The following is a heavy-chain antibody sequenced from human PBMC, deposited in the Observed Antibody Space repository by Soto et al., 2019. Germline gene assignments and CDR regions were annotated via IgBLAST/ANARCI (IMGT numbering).Heavy chain of an antibody. CDR2: IYHSGST. Sequence: QVQLQESGPGLVKPSGTLSLTCAVSSGSISSSNWWSWVRQPPGKGLEWIGEIYHSGSTNYNPSLKSRVTISVDKSKNQLSLKLSSVTAADTAVDYCARSTYGSGSYAQVGFSDIWGQGTMVTVAS. CDR1: SGSISSSNW. V-gene: IGHV4-4*02. J-gene: IGHJ3*02. D-gene: IGHD3-10*01. CDR3: ARSTYGSGSYAQVGFSDI.